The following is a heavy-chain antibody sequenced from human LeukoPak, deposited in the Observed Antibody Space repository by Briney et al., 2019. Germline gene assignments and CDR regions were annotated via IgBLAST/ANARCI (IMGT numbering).Heavy chain of an antibody. CDR2: IYYSGST. CDR1: GGSISSGGYY. Sequence: SETLSLTCTVSGGSISSGGYYWSWIRQHPGKGLEWIGYIYYSGSTYYNPSLKSRVTISVDTSKNHFSLKLSSATAADTAVYYCAREVRFLEWSALDYWGQGTLVTVSS. CDR3: AREVRFLEWSALDY. J-gene: IGHJ4*02. D-gene: IGHD3-3*01. V-gene: IGHV4-31*03.